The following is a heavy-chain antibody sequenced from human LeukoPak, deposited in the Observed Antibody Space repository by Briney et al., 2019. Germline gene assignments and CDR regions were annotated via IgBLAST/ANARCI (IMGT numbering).Heavy chain of an antibody. CDR2: INPKGGGT. CDR1: GYTFTDYF. CDR3: ARKETGNYYFDY. Sequence: ASVKVSYKASGYTFTDYFMHWVRQAPGQGVEWMGRINPKGGGTIYAQKFQGRVTMTRDTSISTVYMELSRLRSDDTAVYYCARKETGNYYFDYWGQGTQVTVSS. V-gene: IGHV1-2*06. J-gene: IGHJ4*02. D-gene: IGHD3-9*01.